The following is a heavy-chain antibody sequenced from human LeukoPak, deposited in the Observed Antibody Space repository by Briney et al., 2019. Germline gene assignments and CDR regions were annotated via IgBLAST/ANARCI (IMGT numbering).Heavy chain of an antibody. CDR3: ARGSYYYAMYYFDY. D-gene: IGHD3-10*01. CDR1: GYTFTSYG. Sequence: ASVKVSCKAPGYTFTSYGITWVRQAPGQGLEWMGWISAYNGNTDYAQNLQGRVTMTTDTSTSTAYMELRSLRSDDTAVYYCARGSYYYAMYYFDYWGQGTLVTVSS. CDR2: ISAYNGNT. V-gene: IGHV1-18*01. J-gene: IGHJ4*02.